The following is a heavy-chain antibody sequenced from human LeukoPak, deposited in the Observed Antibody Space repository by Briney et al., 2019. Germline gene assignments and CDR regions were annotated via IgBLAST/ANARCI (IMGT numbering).Heavy chain of an antibody. CDR3: ARVGLRWELLNYFDY. J-gene: IGHJ4*02. CDR2: INPNSGGT. CDR1: GYTFTGYY. Sequence: ASVKVSCKASGYTFTGYYMHWVRQAPGQGLEWMGWINPNSGGTSYAQKFQGRVTMTRDTSISTAYMELSRLRSDDTAVYYCARVGLRWELLNYFDYWGQGTLVTVSS. V-gene: IGHV1-2*02. D-gene: IGHD1-26*01.